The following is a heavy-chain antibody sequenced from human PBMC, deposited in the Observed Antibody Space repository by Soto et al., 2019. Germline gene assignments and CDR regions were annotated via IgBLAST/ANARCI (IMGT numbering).Heavy chain of an antibody. V-gene: IGHV4-59*01. CDR2: IYYSGST. CDR1: GGSISSYY. J-gene: IGHJ4*02. D-gene: IGHD2-15*01. Sequence: PSETLSLTCTVSGGSISSYYWSWIRQPPGKGLEWIGYIYYSGSTNYNPSLKSRVTISVDTSKNQFSLKLSSVTAADTAVYYCARGAVAAVEPDYWGQGTLVTVSS. CDR3: ARGAVAAVEPDY.